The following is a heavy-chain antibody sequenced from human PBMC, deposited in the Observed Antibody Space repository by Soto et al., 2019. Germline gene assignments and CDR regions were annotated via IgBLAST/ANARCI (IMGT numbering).Heavy chain of an antibody. V-gene: IGHV4-59*01. Sequence: PSETLSLTCTVSGGSLNSYYWTWIRQSPGKGLEWIVYVSSTGSTNYNPSLKSRVILSLDTSTSEVSLSLTSVTAADAAVYFCARFSPPRKSYDSNPGWFDPWGQGIMVTVSS. CDR2: VSSTGST. D-gene: IGHD3-22*01. J-gene: IGHJ5*02. CDR1: GGSLNSYY. CDR3: ARFSPPRKSYDSNPGWFDP.